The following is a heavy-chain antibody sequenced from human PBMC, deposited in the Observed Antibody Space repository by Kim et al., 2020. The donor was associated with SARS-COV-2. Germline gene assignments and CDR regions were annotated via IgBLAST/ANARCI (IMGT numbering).Heavy chain of an antibody. CDR2: VYYTGTT. V-gene: IGHV4-39*01. CDR3: ATGYNYFYMDV. CDR1: GGSIRGSSHY. J-gene: IGHJ6*03. D-gene: IGHD5-12*01. Sequence: SETLSLTCTVSGGSIRGSSHYWGWIRQSPGRGPEWIATVYYTGTTYSNPSPKSRVTVSVDTSKNQFSVRLSSVTAADTAVYYCATGYNYFYMDVWGQGTTVSVSS.